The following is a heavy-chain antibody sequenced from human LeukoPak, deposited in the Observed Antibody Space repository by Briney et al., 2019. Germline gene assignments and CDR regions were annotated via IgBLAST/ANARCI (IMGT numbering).Heavy chain of an antibody. J-gene: IGHJ4*02. Sequence: GRSLRLSCEASGFTFRTYGMHWVRQAPGKGLEWVALMSYDGTNKDYTDSVKGRFTISRDNAKNTLYLQMNSLRDEDTAVYYCARDHYGGNSDYWGQGTLVTVSS. CDR3: ARDHYGGNSDY. CDR2: MSYDGTNK. CDR1: GFTFRTYG. D-gene: IGHD4-23*01. V-gene: IGHV3-30*03.